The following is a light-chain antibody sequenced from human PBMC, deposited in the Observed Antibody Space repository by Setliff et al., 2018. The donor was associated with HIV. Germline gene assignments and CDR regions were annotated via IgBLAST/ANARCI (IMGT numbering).Light chain of an antibody. Sequence: QSVLPQPPSASGTPGQKVTISCSGSSSNIGSNTVNWYQQLPGTAPKLLIYSSNVRPSRVPDRFSGSKSGTSASLAISGLQAEDEADYYCAAWDDSLTGYVFGTGTKATVL. CDR3: AAWDDSLTGYV. J-gene: IGLJ1*01. V-gene: IGLV1-44*01. CDR2: SSN. CDR1: SSNIGSNT.